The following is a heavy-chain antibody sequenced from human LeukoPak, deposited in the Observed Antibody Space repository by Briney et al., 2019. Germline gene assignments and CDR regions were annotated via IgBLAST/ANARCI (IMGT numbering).Heavy chain of an antibody. J-gene: IGHJ4*02. Sequence: ASVKVSCKASGYTFTDYYIHWVRQAPGQGLEWMGWINPNSGGTNYAQKFQGRVTMTRDTSISTAYMELSRLRSDDTAVYYCARDRDGAQGGYWGQGTLATVSS. CDR1: GYTFTDYY. V-gene: IGHV1-2*02. D-gene: IGHD4-17*01. CDR2: INPNSGGT. CDR3: ARDRDGAQGGY.